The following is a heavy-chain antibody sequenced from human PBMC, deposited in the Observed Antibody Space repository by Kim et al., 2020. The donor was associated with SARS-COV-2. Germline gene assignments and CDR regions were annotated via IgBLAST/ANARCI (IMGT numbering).Heavy chain of an antibody. Sequence: SETLSLTCDVYGGSVSGYYWSWIRQPPGKGLEWIGEINHTGSTTYNASLKRRVTMSVDTSKNQLSLKLSSVTAADTAVYYCARGRGGYDPHAFDICGQGT. CDR2: INHTGST. CDR1: GGSVSGYY. D-gene: IGHD5-12*01. CDR3: ARGRGGYDPHAFDI. V-gene: IGHV4-34*01. J-gene: IGHJ3*02.